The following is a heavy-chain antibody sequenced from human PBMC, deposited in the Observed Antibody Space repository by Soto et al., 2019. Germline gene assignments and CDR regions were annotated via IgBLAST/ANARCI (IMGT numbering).Heavy chain of an antibody. V-gene: IGHV3-66*01. D-gene: IGHD3-10*01. CDR1: GFTVSSNY. J-gene: IGHJ5*02. CDR3: ARVRGVIIPNWFDP. CDR2: IYSGGST. Sequence: GGSLRLSCAASGFTVSSNYMSWVRQAPGKGLEWVSVIYSGGSTYYADSVKGRFTISRDNSKNTLYLQMNSLRAEDTAVYYCARVRGVIIPNWFDPPGQGTRVTVSS.